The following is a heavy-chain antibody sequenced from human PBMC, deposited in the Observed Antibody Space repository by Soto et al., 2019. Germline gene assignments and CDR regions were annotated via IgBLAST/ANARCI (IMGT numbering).Heavy chain of an antibody. J-gene: IGHJ4*02. CDR3: ARGLGYYDSSGYYDY. Sequence: SETLSLTCTVSGGSISSYYWSWIRQPPGKGLEWIGYIYYSGSTNYNPSLKSRVTISVDTSKNQFSLKLSSVTAADTAVYYCARGLGYYDSSGYYDYWGQGTLVTVSS. V-gene: IGHV4-59*01. CDR2: IYYSGST. D-gene: IGHD3-22*01. CDR1: GGSISSYY.